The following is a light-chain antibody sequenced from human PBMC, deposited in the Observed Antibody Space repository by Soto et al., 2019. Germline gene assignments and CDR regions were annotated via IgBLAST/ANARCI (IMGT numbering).Light chain of an antibody. V-gene: IGLV1-47*01. Sequence: QAVVTQPPSASGTPGQRVTISCSGSSSNIGSNYVYWYQQLPGTAPKLLIYRNSQRPSGVPDRFSGSKSGTSASLAISGLRSDDGADYYCAAWDDSLSGRLFGGGTQLTVL. CDR2: RNS. CDR1: SSNIGSNY. J-gene: IGLJ2*01. CDR3: AAWDDSLSGRL.